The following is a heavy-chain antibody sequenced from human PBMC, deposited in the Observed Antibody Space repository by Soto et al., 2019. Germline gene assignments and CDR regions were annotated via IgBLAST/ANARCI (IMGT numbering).Heavy chain of an antibody. D-gene: IGHD5-12*01. Sequence: EMQLLESGGGLVQPGGSLRLSCAASGFTMSTYSVTWVRQAPGKGLEWVSGISVTPGITFYADSVKGRFTISRDSSNNAVYLQMNSLRAEDTATYFCSKWSGYGDLWGQGTLVTVSS. V-gene: IGHV3-23*01. CDR1: GFTMSTYS. J-gene: IGHJ4*02. CDR3: SKWSGYGDL. CDR2: ISVTPGIT.